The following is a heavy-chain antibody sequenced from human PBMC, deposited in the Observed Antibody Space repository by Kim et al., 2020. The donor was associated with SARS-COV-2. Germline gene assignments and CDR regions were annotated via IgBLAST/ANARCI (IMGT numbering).Heavy chain of an antibody. J-gene: IGHJ4*02. CDR2: RT. CDR3: AKETGSGFDY. Sequence: RTDYADSVKGRFTISRDNSKNTLYLHMNSLRAEDTAVYYCAKETGSGFDYWGQGTLVTVSS. D-gene: IGHD3-10*01. V-gene: IGHV3-23*01.